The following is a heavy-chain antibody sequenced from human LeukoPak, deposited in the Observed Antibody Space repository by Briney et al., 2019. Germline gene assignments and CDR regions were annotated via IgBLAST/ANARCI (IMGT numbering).Heavy chain of an antibody. CDR2: ISYDGSNK. CDR3: ARENKGSSWYYYGMDV. V-gene: IGHV3-30*04. CDR1: GFTFSSYA. J-gene: IGHJ6*04. Sequence: PGGSLRLSCAASGFTFSSYAMHWVRQAPGKGPEWVAVISYDGSNKYYADSVKGRFTISRDNSKNTLYLQMNSLRAEDTAVYYCARENKGSSWYYYGMDVWGKGTTVTVSS. D-gene: IGHD6-13*01.